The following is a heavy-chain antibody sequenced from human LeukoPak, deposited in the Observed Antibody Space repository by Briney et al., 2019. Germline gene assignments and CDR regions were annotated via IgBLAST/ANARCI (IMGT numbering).Heavy chain of an antibody. CDR2: INEDGSTT. CDR1: GFTFSSNW. J-gene: IGHJ6*02. D-gene: IGHD5-18*01. CDR3: ARDAVDTANAV. Sequence: PGGSLRLSSAASGFTFSSNWMHWVRQAPGKGLVWVSRINEDGSTTSYADSVKGRFTISRDNAKNTLYLQMNSLRAEDTAVYYCARDAVDTANAVWGQGTTVTVSS. V-gene: IGHV3-74*01.